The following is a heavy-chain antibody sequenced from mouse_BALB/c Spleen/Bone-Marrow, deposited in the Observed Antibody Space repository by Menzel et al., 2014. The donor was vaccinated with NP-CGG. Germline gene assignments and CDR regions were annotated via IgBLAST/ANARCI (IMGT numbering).Heavy chain of an antibody. V-gene: IGHV5-6*02. Sequence: EVKVEESGEDLVKSGGSLKLSCAASGFTFSSYGMSWVRPTPDKRLEWVATITSGGRYTYYPDSVKGRFTISRDNAKNTLYLQMSSLKSEDTAMYYCARRGGEKDYFDYWGQGTTLTVSS. J-gene: IGHJ2*01. CDR3: ARRGGEKDYFDY. CDR2: ITSGGRYT. CDR1: GFTFSSYG.